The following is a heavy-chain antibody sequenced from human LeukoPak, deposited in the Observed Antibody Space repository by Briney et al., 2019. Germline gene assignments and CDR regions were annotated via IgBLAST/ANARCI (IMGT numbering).Heavy chain of an antibody. D-gene: IGHD3-22*01. CDR1: GFTFSSYA. CDR3: ARWMYYYASSRLYYFDY. V-gene: IGHV3-64*01. Sequence: GGSLRLSCTASGFTFSSYAMHWVRQAPGKGLEYVSAISSNGGSTYYANSVKGRFTISRDNSKNTLYLPMNSLRAEDTAVYYCARWMYYYASSRLYYFDYWGQGTLVTVSS. CDR2: ISSNGGST. J-gene: IGHJ4*02.